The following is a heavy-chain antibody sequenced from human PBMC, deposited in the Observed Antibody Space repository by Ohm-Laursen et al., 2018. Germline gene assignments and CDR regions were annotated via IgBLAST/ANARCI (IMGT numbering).Heavy chain of an antibody. CDR2: MNPNSGNT. CDR1: GYTFTGYY. Sequence: GASVKVSCKVSGYTFTGYYMHWVRQAPGQGPEWMGWMNPNSGNTGYARKFQGRVTMTRNTSISTAYVELSGLRSEDTAVYYCARGLGYWGQGTLVTVSS. V-gene: IGHV1-8*02. J-gene: IGHJ4*02. CDR3: ARGLGY.